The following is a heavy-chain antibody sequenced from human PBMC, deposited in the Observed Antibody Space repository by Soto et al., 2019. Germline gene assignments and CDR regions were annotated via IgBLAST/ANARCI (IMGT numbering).Heavy chain of an antibody. D-gene: IGHD1-26*01. CDR3: ARAKSTGSYFDACDV. Sequence: GGSLRLSCAASGFSFSSYGMHWVRQAPGKGLDWVAVIWYDGSNKYYAESVKGRFTISRDNSKNTLYVQMNSLTVEDTAVYHCARAKSTGSYFDACDVWGQGTMVTV. CDR1: GFSFSSYG. J-gene: IGHJ3*01. V-gene: IGHV3-33*03. CDR2: IWYDGSNK.